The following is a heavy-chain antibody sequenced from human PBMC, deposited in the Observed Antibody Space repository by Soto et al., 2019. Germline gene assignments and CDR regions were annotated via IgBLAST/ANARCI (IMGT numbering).Heavy chain of an antibody. J-gene: IGHJ4*02. Sequence: GASVKVSCKASRDTFNSYAITWVRQAPGQGLEWMGGIIPILGTTKYAQKFQGRVAMTEDESKSTAYMELSSLRSEDRAVYYCAAGGKNGYIKWGQGTQVTVSS. CDR1: RDTFNSYA. CDR2: IIPILGTT. D-gene: IGHD5-12*01. V-gene: IGHV1-69*13. CDR3: AAGGKNGYIK.